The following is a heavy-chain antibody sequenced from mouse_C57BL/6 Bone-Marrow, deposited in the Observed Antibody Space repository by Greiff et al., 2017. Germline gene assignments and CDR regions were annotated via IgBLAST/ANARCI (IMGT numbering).Heavy chain of an antibody. V-gene: IGHV14-4*01. CDR3: SSFDGNYFDV. D-gene: IGHD2-3*01. J-gene: IGHJ2*01. CDR1: GFNIKADY. CDR2: IDPEIGDT. Sequence: EVQLQQSGAELVRPGASVKLSCTASGFNIKADYIHWVKQRPEQGLEWIGWIDPEIGDTEYASKFQGKATITSDTSSNTAYLQLSSLTSEDTAVYYCSSFDGNYFDVWGQGTPLTVAS.